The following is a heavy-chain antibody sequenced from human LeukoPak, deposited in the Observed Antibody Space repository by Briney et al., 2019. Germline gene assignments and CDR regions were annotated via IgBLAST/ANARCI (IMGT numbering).Heavy chain of an antibody. CDR1: GFTFSSYS. D-gene: IGHD1-14*01. CDR2: ISSSSSYI. J-gene: IGHJ4*02. CDR3: ARDRGEIPEDFDY. Sequence: GGSPRLSCAASGFTFSSYSMNWVRQAPGKGLEWVSSISSSSSYIYYADSVKGRFTISRDNAKNSLYLQMNSLRAEDTAVYYCARDRGEIPEDFDYWGQGTLVTVSS. V-gene: IGHV3-21*01.